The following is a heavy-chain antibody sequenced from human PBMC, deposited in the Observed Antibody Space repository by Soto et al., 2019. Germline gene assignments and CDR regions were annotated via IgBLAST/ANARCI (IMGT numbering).Heavy chain of an antibody. J-gene: IGHJ4*02. V-gene: IGHV3-23*01. CDR2: ISGSGGST. Sequence: EVQLLESGGGLVQPRGSLRLSCAASGFTFSSYAMNWVRQAPGQGLEWVSAISGSGGSTYYAASVKGRFTISRDNSKNTLYLQRNSLRAEDTAVYYCAKLKEVSSSSFDYWGQGTLVTVSS. CDR3: AKLKEVSSSSFDY. D-gene: IGHD6-6*01. CDR1: GFTFSSYA.